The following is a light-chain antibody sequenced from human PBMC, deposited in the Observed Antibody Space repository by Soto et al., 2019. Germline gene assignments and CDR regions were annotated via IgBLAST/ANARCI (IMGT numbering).Light chain of an antibody. J-gene: IGLJ1*01. CDR1: TGAVTSGYY. CDR2: NTS. CDR3: LLYYGGAYV. Sequence: QAVVTQEPSLTVSPEGTVTLTCASSTGAVTSGYYPNWFQQKPGQAPRALIYNTSNKHSWTPARFSGSLLGGKAALTLSGVQPEDEAEYYCLLYYGGAYVFGTGTKLTVL. V-gene: IGLV7-43*01.